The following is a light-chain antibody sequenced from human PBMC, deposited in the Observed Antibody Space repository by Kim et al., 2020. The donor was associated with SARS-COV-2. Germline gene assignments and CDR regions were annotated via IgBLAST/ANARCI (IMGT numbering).Light chain of an antibody. CDR3: QQYHSFPYT. Sequence: ASVGDRVNITCRESQGISSWLAWYQQKPGKAPKSLIYDASSLQSGVPSRFRGSGSGTHFTLTITSLQSEDFATYYCQQYHSFPYTFGRGTKLEI. CDR2: DAS. CDR1: QGISSW. J-gene: IGKJ2*01. V-gene: IGKV1-12*01.